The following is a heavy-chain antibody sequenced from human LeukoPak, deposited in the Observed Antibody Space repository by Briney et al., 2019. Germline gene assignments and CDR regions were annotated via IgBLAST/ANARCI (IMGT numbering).Heavy chain of an antibody. CDR3: ARGGYGSGWPAAVHEYYFDY. CDR1: GGSISSYY. V-gene: IGHV4-59*01. Sequence: SETLSLTCTVSGGSISSYYWSWIRQPPGKGLEWIGYIYYSGSTNYNPSLKSRVTISVDTSKNQFSLKLSSVTAADTAVYYCARGGYGSGWPAAVHEYYFDYWGQGTLVTVSS. CDR2: IYYSGST. J-gene: IGHJ4*02. D-gene: IGHD6-19*01.